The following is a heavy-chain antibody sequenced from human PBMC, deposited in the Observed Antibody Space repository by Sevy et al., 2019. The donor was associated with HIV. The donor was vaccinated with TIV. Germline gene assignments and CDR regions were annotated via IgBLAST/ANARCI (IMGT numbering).Heavy chain of an antibody. D-gene: IGHD3-22*01. Sequence: GGSLRLSCAASGFTFSDYGMHWVRQAPGKGLEWVPLIWYDGNNTSYADSVKGRFTISRDNSKNTLYLQMNSLRAEDTAVYYCASCPYYYDSSGYFDQWGQGTLVTVSS. CDR1: GFTFSDYG. CDR3: ASCPYYYDSSGYFDQ. J-gene: IGHJ4*02. V-gene: IGHV3-33*08. CDR2: IWYDGNNT.